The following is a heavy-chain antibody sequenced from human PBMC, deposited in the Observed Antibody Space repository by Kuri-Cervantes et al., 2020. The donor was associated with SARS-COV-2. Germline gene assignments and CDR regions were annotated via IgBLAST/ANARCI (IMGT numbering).Heavy chain of an antibody. CDR1: GGTFSSYA. CDR2: IIPILGTP. D-gene: IGHD3-22*01. CDR3: ALGYWGSGYPRYYYYMDV. J-gene: IGHJ6*03. Sequence: SVKVSCKASGGTFSSYAVSWVRQAPGQGLEWMGGIIPILGTPNYAQKFQGRVTITADESTGTAFMELSSLRSEDTAVYYCALGYWGSGYPRYYYYMDVWGKGTTVTVSS. V-gene: IGHV1-69*13.